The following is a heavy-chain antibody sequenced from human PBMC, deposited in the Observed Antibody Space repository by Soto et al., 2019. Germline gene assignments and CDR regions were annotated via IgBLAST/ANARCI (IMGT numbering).Heavy chain of an antibody. CDR3: ARDIVVVAAGPESNWFDP. CDR1: GYTFTSCG. CDR2: ISAYNGNT. D-gene: IGHD2-15*01. V-gene: IGHV1-18*01. J-gene: IGHJ5*02. Sequence: GASVKVCCKASGYTFTSCGISWVRQAPGRGLEWMGWISAYNGNTNYAQKLQGRVTMTTDTSTSTAYMELRSLRSDDTAVYYCARDIVVVAAGPESNWFDPWGQGTLVTVSS.